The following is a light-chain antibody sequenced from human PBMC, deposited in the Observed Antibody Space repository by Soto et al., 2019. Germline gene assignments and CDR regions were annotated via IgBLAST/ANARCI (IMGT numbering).Light chain of an antibody. V-gene: IGKV3-20*01. CDR2: GAS. J-gene: IGKJ5*01. Sequence: EIVLTQSPGTLSLSHGERATLSCRASQSVSSSYLAWYQQKPGQAPRLLIYGASSRATGIPDRFSGSGSGTDFTLTISRLEPEDFAVYYCQQYTSSLNTFGQGTRLEIK. CDR1: QSVSSSY. CDR3: QQYTSSLNT.